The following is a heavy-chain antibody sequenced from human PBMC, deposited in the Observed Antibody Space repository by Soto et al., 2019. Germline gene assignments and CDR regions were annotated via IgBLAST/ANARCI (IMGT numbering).Heavy chain of an antibody. CDR1: GGSLSSSY. D-gene: IGHD6-19*01. CDR2: IYPTGST. V-gene: IGHV4-59*05. CDR3: ARQGTGYSSGWSLYYYYYGMDV. Sequence: LCRTCTTSGGSLSSSYWRWIRQPARKGREWIGRIYPTGSTYYNPSLKSRVTISVDTSKNQFSLKLSSVTAADTAVYYCARQGTGYSSGWSLYYYYYGMDVWGQGTTVTVSS. J-gene: IGHJ6*02.